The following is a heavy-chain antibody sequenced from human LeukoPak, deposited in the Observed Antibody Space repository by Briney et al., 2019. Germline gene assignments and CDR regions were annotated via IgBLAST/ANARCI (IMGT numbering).Heavy chain of an antibody. D-gene: IGHD6-6*01. V-gene: IGHV1-2*02. CDR1: GYTFTGYY. CDR3: SSLSSSSGFDY. CDR2: INPNSGGT. J-gene: IGHJ4*02. Sequence: GASVKVSCKASGYTFTGYYMHWGRQAPGQGLEWMGWINPNSGGTNYAQKFQGRVTMTRDTSISTAYMELSRLRSNYTAVYYCSSLSSSSGFDYWGQGTLVTVSS.